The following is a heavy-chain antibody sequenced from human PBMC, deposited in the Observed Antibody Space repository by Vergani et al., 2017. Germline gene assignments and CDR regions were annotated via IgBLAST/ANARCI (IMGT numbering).Heavy chain of an antibody. D-gene: IGHD2-15*01. CDR1: GGSISSYY. J-gene: IGHJ5*02. CDR2: IYYSGST. V-gene: IGHV4-59*01. Sequence: QVQLQESGPGLVKPSETLSLTCTVSGGSISSYYWSWIRQPPGKGLEWIGYIYYSGSTNYNPSLKSRVTISVDTSKNQFSLKLSSVTAADTAVYYCARDRGVVGYNWFDPWGQGTLVTVSS. CDR3: ARDRGVVGYNWFDP.